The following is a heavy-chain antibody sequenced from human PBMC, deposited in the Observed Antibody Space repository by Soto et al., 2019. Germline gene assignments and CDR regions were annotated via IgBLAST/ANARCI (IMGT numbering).Heavy chain of an antibody. CDR3: AKEKLRFLEWLLLGWFDP. CDR1: GFTFSSYA. D-gene: IGHD3-3*01. Sequence: GGSLRLSCAASGFTFSSYAMSWVRQAPGKGLEWVSAISGSGGSTYYADSVKGRFTISRDNSKNTLYLQMNSLRAEDTAVYYCAKEKLRFLEWLLLGWFDPWGQGTLVTVSS. V-gene: IGHV3-23*01. CDR2: ISGSGGST. J-gene: IGHJ5*02.